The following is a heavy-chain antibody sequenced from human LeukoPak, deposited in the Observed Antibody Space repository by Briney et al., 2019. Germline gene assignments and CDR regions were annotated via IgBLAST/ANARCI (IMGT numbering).Heavy chain of an antibody. CDR3: ARCPSGYSSGWRREYYFDC. J-gene: IGHJ4*02. Sequence: HSGRSLRLSCAASGFTFSSYGMHWVRQAPGKGLEWVAVIWYDGSNKYYADSLKGRFTISRDNSKNTLYLQMNSLRAEDTAVYYCARCPSGYSSGWRREYYFDCWGQGTLVTVSS. D-gene: IGHD6-19*01. V-gene: IGHV3-33*01. CDR2: IWYDGSNK. CDR1: GFTFSSYG.